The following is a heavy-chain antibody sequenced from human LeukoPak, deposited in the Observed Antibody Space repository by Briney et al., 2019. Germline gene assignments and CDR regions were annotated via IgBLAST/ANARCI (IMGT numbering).Heavy chain of an antibody. Sequence: PSETLSLTCTVSGGSISSYYWNWIRQPPGKGLEWIGYIYTSGSTNYNPSLKSRVTMSVDTSKNQFSLKLSSVTAADTAVYYCARLLWFGEPGFPHDAFDIWGQGTMVTVSS. V-gene: IGHV4-4*08. CDR2: IYTSGST. D-gene: IGHD3-10*01. CDR3: ARLLWFGEPGFPHDAFDI. J-gene: IGHJ3*02. CDR1: GGSISSYY.